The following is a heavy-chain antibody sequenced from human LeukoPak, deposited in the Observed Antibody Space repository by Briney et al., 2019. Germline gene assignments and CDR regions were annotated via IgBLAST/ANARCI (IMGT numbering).Heavy chain of an antibody. CDR1: GYSFTNYW. CDR2: IYPGDSDT. Sequence: GESLQISCKGSGYSFTNYWIGWVRQLPGEGLEWMVIIYPGDSDTRYSPSFQGQVTISADKSISTAYLQWSSLKASDTAMYYCARGERGNWGLYYFDYWGQGTLVTVSS. CDR3: ARGERGNWGLYYFDY. D-gene: IGHD7-27*01. J-gene: IGHJ4*02. V-gene: IGHV5-51*01.